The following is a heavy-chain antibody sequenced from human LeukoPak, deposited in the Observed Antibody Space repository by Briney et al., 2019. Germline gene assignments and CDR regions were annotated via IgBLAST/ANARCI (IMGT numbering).Heavy chain of an antibody. CDR1: GDSISSYSYY. J-gene: IGHJ4*01. D-gene: IGHD2-21*01. CDR2: ILFRGAT. CDR3: ARESGDTRTVNSFDF. V-gene: IGHV4-39*07. Sequence: LETLSLTCTVSGDSISSYSYYWAWIRQPPGKGLEWIGSILFRGATYYNPSLKPRIIMSVDTSQNHFSLKLTSVTAADTAVYFCARESGDTRTVNSFDFSGRGTLITVSS.